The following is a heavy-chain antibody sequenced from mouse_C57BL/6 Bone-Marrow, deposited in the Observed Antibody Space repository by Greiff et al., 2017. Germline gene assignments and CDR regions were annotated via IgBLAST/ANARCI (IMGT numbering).Heavy chain of an antibody. CDR3: ARRGTMRYFDV. CDR1: GYTFTDYN. Sequence: VQLKQSGPELVKPGASVKIPCKASGYTFTDYNMDWVKQSHGKSLEWIGDINPNNGGTIYNQKFKGKATLTVDKSSSTAYMELRSLTSEDTAVYYCARRGTMRYFDVWGTGTTVTVSS. CDR2: INPNNGGT. V-gene: IGHV1-18*01. J-gene: IGHJ1*03. D-gene: IGHD2-4*01.